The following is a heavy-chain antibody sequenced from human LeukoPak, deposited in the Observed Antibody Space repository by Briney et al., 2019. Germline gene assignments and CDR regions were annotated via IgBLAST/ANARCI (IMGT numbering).Heavy chain of an antibody. D-gene: IGHD3-16*02. V-gene: IGHV4-59*08. CDR1: GGSIGTYY. CDR2: IYVTGT. J-gene: IGHJ6*03. Sequence: SETLSLTCTVSGGSIGTYYWSWLRQSPGKGLEWVGYIYVTGTRYNPYLQSRVPISVDRSRNQFFLKMSSVTAADTAVYYCARHIGGGIEDMDVWGKGTKVIVSS. CDR3: ARHIGGGIEDMDV.